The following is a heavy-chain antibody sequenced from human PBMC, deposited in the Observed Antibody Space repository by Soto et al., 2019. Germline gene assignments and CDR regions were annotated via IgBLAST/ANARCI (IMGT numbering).Heavy chain of an antibody. CDR1: GFTFDDDT. Sequence: GGSLRLSCAASGFTFDDDTMHWVRQAPGKGLEWVSLISWDGGGTYYADSVKGRFTISRDNSKNSLYLQMNSLRTEDTALFYCAKDSGFTAMVTSYFDYWGQGTLVTVSS. CDR2: ISWDGGGT. J-gene: IGHJ4*02. D-gene: IGHD5-18*01. V-gene: IGHV3-43*01. CDR3: AKDSGFTAMVTSYFDY.